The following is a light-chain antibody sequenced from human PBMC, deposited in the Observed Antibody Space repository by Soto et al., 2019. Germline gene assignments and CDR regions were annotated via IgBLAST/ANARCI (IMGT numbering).Light chain of an antibody. V-gene: IGLV2-8*01. J-gene: IGLJ3*02. CDR3: SSYADFNNVL. CDR2: EVT. CDR1: SSDVRNYNF. Sequence: QSALTQPPSASGSPGQSVTISCTGTSSDVRNYNFISWYQQYPGEAPKLMIYEVTKRPSGVPDRFSGSKSVNMASLTVSGLQAEDEAEYYCSSYADFNNVLFGGGTKVTVL.